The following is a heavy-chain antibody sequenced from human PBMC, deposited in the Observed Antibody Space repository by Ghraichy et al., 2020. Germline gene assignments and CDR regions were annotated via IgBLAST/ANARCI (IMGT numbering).Heavy chain of an antibody. CDR1: GGSFSGYY. CDR3: ARVRGHQREGDY. J-gene: IGHJ4*02. Sequence: SETLSLTCAVYGGSFSGYYWSWIRQPPGKGLEWIGEINHSGSTNYNPSLKSRVTISVDTSKNRFSLKLSSVTAADTAVYYCARVRGHQREGDYWGQGTLVTVSS. CDR2: INHSGST. D-gene: IGHD1-26*01. V-gene: IGHV4-34*01.